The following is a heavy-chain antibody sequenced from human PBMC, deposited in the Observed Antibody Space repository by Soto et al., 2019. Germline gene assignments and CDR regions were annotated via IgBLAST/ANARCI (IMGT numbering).Heavy chain of an antibody. CDR1: GFTFISYI. J-gene: IGHJ3*02. CDR2: ISSSSSTI. CDR3: ARDLGSSMAPLPSLQMTTVTSGAFDI. V-gene: IGHV3-48*01. D-gene: IGHD4-17*01. Sequence: PGGSLRLSCAASGFTFISYIMNWVRQAPGKGLEWVSYISSSSSTIYYADSVKGRFTISRDNAKNSLYLQMNSLRAEDTAVYYCARDLGSSMAPLPSLQMTTVTSGAFDIWGQGTMVTVSS.